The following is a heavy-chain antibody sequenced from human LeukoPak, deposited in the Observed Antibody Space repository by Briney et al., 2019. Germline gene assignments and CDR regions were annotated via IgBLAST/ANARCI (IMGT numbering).Heavy chain of an antibody. V-gene: IGHV3-74*01. CDR2: INSDGSTI. CDR3: ARARQGSIDY. J-gene: IGHJ4*02. Sequence: GGSLRLSCAASGFTFSSYWMHWVRQAPGKGLVWVSRINSDGSTITYADSVKGRFTISRDNAKNTLYLQMNSLRAEDAALYYCARARQGSIDYWGQGTLVTVSS. CDR1: GFTFSSYW.